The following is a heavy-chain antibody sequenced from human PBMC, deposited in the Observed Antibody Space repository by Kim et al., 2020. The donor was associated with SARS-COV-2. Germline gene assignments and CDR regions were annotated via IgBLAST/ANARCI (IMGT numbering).Heavy chain of an antibody. CDR1: GGTFSSYA. D-gene: IGHD6-19*01. CDR3: ARGSGGSGWYVPAGYYYYYMDV. V-gene: IGHV1-69*13. J-gene: IGHJ6*03. Sequence: SVKVSCKASGGTFSSYAISWVRQAPGQGLEWMGGIIPIFGTANYAQKFQGRVTITADESTSTAYMELSSLRSEDTAVYYCARGSGGSGWYVPAGYYYYYMDVWGKGTTVTVSS. CDR2: IIPIFGTA.